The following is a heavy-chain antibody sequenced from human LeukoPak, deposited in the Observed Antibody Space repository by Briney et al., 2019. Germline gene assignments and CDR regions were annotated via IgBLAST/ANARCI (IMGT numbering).Heavy chain of an antibody. CDR3: ARGGIQVSGIDEFDY. V-gene: IGHV3-13*01. Sequence: GGSLRLSCAASGFTFIDYDMHWVRQVIGKGLDWVSAIGIRGDTHYSGSVKGRFTISRENAESSLYLQMNSLRAEDTAVYYCARGGIQVSGIDEFDYWGQGTLVTVSS. J-gene: IGHJ4*02. CDR1: GFTFIDYD. CDR2: IGIRGDT. D-gene: IGHD6-19*01.